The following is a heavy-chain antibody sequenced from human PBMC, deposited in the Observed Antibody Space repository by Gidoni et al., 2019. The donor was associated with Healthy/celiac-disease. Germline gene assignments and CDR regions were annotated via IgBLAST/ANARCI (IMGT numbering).Heavy chain of an antibody. CDR1: GFTFSSYG. CDR3: ARGLGYQLPPSYFDY. Sequence: QVQLVESGGGVVQPGRSLRLSCAASGFTFSSYGMHWVRQAPGKGLEWVAVIWYDGSNKYYADSVKGRFTISRDNSKNTLYLQMNSLRAEDTAVYYCARGLGYQLPPSYFDYWGQGTLVTVSS. V-gene: IGHV3-33*01. D-gene: IGHD2-2*01. J-gene: IGHJ4*02. CDR2: IWYDGSNK.